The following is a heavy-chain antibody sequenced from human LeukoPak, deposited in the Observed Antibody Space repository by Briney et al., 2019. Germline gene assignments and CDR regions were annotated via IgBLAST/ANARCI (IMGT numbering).Heavy chain of an antibody. CDR3: ARDSGRGGESGYYDH. J-gene: IGHJ4*02. D-gene: IGHD3-22*01. Sequence: GGSLRHSSAASRFSSGWPWISCVRQALGKGLEWVANIKEEGGKRYYVDSVKGRFTISIDNAKNSVNLQMSSLRAEDTAMYYCARDSGRGGESGYYDHWGQGTLVAVSS. CDR2: IKEEGGKR. V-gene: IGHV3-7*01. CDR1: RFSSGWPW.